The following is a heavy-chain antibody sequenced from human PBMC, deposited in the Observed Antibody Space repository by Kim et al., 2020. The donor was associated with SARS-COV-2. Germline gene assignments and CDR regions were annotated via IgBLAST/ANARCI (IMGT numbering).Heavy chain of an antibody. CDR2: ISSSSSYI. D-gene: IGHD3-10*01. CDR3: ARGTLWFGEFPRGMDV. CDR1: GFTFSSYS. Sequence: GGSLRLSCAASGFTFSSYSMNWVRQAPGKGLEWVSSISSSSSYIYYADSVKGRFTISRENAKNSLYLQMNSLRAEDTAVYYCARGTLWFGEFPRGMDVWGQGTTVTVSS. V-gene: IGHV3-21*01. J-gene: IGHJ6*02.